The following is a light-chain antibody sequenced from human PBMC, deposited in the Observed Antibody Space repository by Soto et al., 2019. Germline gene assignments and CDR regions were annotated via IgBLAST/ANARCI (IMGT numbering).Light chain of an antibody. CDR2: GNT. Sequence: QLVLTQPPSVSGAPGQRVTMSCTVSNSNIGAGYDVHWYQQFPGTAPRLVIYGNTNRPSGVPDRFSGSKSGTSASLAISGLQSEDEADYYCAAWDDSLNGWVFGGGTQLTVL. CDR3: AAWDDSLNGWV. CDR1: NSNIGAGYD. V-gene: IGLV1-40*01. J-gene: IGLJ3*02.